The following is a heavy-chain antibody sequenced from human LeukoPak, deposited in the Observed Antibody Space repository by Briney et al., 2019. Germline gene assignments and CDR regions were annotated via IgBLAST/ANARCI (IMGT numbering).Heavy chain of an antibody. V-gene: IGHV3-23*01. CDR2: ISGSGGST. J-gene: IGHJ4*02. Sequence: QAGGSLRLSCAASGFTFSSYAMSWVRQAPGKGLEWVSAISGSGGSTYYADSVKGRFTISRDNSKNTLYLQMDSLRAEDTAIYYCAKDRSSGWSTEYFDFWGQGTLVTVSS. CDR3: AKDRSSGWSTEYFDF. D-gene: IGHD6-19*01. CDR1: GFTFSSYA.